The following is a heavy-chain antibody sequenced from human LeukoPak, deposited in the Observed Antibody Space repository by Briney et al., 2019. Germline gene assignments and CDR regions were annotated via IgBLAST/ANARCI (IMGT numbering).Heavy chain of an antibody. CDR2: IYYSGTT. D-gene: IGHD5-24*01. CDR1: GGSISSSSCY. V-gene: IGHV4-39*01. CDR3: GRHSYRGWLQFFDY. Sequence: SETLSLTCTVSGGSISSSSCYWGWIRQPPGKGLEWIGSIYYSGTTYYNPSLKSRVTISADTSKNQFSLNLSSVTAADTAVYYCGRHSYRGWLQFFDYWGQGTRVTVSS. J-gene: IGHJ4*02.